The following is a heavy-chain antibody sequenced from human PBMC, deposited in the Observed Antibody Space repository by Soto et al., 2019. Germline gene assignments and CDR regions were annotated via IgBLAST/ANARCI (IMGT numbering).Heavy chain of an antibody. D-gene: IGHD6-19*01. CDR1: GFTFSSYA. CDR2: ISGSGGST. J-gene: IGHJ3*02. Sequence: GGSLRLSCAASGFTFSSYAMSWVRQAPGKGLEWVSAISGSGGSTYYADSVKGRFTISRDNSKNTLYLQMNSLRAVDTAVYYCANDWGYSSGWLPWAFDIWGKGTMVSVSS. V-gene: IGHV3-23*01. CDR3: ANDWGYSSGWLPWAFDI.